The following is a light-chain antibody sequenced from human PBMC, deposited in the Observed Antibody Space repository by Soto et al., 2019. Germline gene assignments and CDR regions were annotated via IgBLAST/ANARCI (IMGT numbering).Light chain of an antibody. CDR3: QQTYSTPYT. Sequence: IHMTQSPSSLSESVGDRVTVTCRASQRITTYVNWYQQKPGEAPKLLISTSGTLQRGVPSRFSGSGSGTDFTLTITSLQPADFATYFCQQTYSTPYTFGQGTKLEIK. J-gene: IGKJ2*01. V-gene: IGKV1-39*01. CDR1: QRITTY. CDR2: TSG.